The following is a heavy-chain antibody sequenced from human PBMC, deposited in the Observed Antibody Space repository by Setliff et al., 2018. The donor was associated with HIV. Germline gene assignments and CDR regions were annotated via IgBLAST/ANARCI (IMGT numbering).Heavy chain of an antibody. D-gene: IGHD6-19*01. J-gene: IGHJ4*02. CDR1: GFTVTSHY. CDR2: LYSGGTI. Sequence: GGSLRLSCAVSGFTVTSHYMTWVRQAPGKGLEWVSILYSGGTIHYADSVKGRFTISRDNVKNSLYLQMNSLRAEDTAVYYCVRAPPSGWHPSFDSWGQGALVTVAS. CDR3: VRAPPSGWHPSFDS. V-gene: IGHV3-66*01.